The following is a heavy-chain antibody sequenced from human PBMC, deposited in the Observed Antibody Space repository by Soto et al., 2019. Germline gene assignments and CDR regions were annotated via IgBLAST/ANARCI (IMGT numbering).Heavy chain of an antibody. CDR1: GFTFSSYG. CDR3: AKDPHYGGNRYFDY. D-gene: IGHD4-17*01. Sequence: QVQLVESGGGVVQPGRSLRLSCAASGFTFSSYGMHWVRQAPGKGLEWVAVISYDGSNKYYADSVKGRFTISRDNSKNTLYLQMNSLRAEDTAVYYCAKDPHYGGNRYFDYWDQGTLVTVSS. J-gene: IGHJ4*02. CDR2: ISYDGSNK. V-gene: IGHV3-30*18.